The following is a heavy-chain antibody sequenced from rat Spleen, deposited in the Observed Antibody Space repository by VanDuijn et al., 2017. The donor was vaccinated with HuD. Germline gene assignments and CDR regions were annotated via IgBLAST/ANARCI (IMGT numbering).Heavy chain of an antibody. J-gene: IGHJ4*01. CDR2: ISPSGGTT. D-gene: IGHD1-1*01. Sequence: EVKLVESGGGLVQPGRSLKLSCAASGFNFYDYWMGWVRQAPTKGLEWVAAISPSGGTTYYRDSVKGRFTVSRDNAKSTLYLQMDSLRSEDTATYYCGRTSLQWFRMDAWGQGTSLTVSS. V-gene: IGHV5-25*01. CDR1: GFNFYDYW. CDR3: GRTSLQWFRMDA.